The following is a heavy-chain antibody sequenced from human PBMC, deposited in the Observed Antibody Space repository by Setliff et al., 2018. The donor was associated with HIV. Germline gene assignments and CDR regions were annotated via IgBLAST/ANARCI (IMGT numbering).Heavy chain of an antibody. CDR1: GGSISSGSYY. V-gene: IGHV4-39*06. Sequence: SETLSLPCTVSGGSISSGSYYWGWIRQPPGKGLEWLGSIYYSGSTSYNPSLKSRVTISLDTSKSQFPLKLSSVTAADTALYFCARDRQYGANVPFDYWGHGTLVTVSS. CDR3: ARDRQYGANVPFDY. J-gene: IGHJ4*01. D-gene: IGHD4-17*01. CDR2: IYYSGST.